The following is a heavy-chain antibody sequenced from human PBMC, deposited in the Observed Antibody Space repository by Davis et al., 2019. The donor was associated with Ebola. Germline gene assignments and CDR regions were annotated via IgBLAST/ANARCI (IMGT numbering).Heavy chain of an antibody. J-gene: IGHJ4*02. CDR2: IYNAGNT. CDR3: AREIDSSDDY. Sequence: GESLKISCAASGFTVSSNYMSWVRQAPGKGLEWVSVIYNAGNTYYADSVKGRFTISRDNSKNTLYLQMNSLRAEDTAVYYCAREIDSSDDYWGQGTLVTVSS. D-gene: IGHD3-22*01. V-gene: IGHV3-53*05. CDR1: GFTVSSNY.